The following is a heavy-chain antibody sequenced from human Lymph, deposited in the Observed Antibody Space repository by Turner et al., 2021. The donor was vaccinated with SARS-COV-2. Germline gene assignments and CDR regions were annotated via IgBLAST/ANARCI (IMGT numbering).Heavy chain of an antibody. Sequence: EVQLVESGGGLVKPGGSLRLSCAASGFTFSSYSMNGVRQASGKGREWVSSITFTSSYIYYEDSGKGGFTISRDNAKNSLYLQMNSLRAEDTAVYYCARGTPDFPYYFDYWGQGTLVTVSS. V-gene: IGHV3-21*01. CDR2: ITFTSSYI. J-gene: IGHJ4*02. CDR3: ARGTPDFPYYFDY. D-gene: IGHD2-21*02. CDR1: GFTFSSYS.